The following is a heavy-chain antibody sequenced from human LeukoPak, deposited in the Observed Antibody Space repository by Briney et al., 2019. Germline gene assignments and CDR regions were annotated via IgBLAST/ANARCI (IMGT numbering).Heavy chain of an antibody. CDR3: ARRLMYYYDTSGYDVAFDI. CDR1: GYPLTSYW. Sequence: GGALQISCKGFGYPLTSYWIGWVRQLPGKGLEWMGIIYPDDSDITYSPSFQGQGTISADKSISTAYLQWNSLKASDTAMYYCARRLMYYYDTSGYDVAFDIWGQGTMVTVSS. V-gene: IGHV5-51*01. D-gene: IGHD3-22*01. J-gene: IGHJ3*02. CDR2: IYPDDSDI.